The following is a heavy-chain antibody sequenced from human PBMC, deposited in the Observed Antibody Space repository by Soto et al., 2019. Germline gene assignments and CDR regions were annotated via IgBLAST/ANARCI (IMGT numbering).Heavy chain of an antibody. CDR3: ARGALSSPPYIVVVTAVFGY. CDR2: INPSGGST. D-gene: IGHD2-21*02. J-gene: IGHJ4*02. V-gene: IGHV1-46*01. Sequence: ASVKVSCKASGYTFTSYYMHWVRQAPGQGLEWMGIINPSGGSTSYAQKFQGRVTMTRDTSTSTVYMELSSLRSEDTAVYYCARGALSSPPYIVVVTAVFGYWGQGTLVTVSS. CDR1: GYTFTSYY.